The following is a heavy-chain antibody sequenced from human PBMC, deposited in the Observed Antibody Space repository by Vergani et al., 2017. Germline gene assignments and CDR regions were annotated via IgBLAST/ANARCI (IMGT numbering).Heavy chain of an antibody. Sequence: QGQLAQSGAEVKKPGASVKVSCKASGYNFTSFDINWVRLATGQGREWMGWMNPKSGNTAYAAKFQGRITMTRDSSTDTAYMEMKSLRSEDTAIYFCARGVLDSKYRHNWFGPWGQGTVVTVSS. CDR3: ARGVLDSKYRHNWFGP. D-gene: IGHD3/OR15-3a*01. CDR2: MNPKSGNT. CDR1: GYNFTSFD. V-gene: IGHV1-8*01. J-gene: IGHJ5*02.